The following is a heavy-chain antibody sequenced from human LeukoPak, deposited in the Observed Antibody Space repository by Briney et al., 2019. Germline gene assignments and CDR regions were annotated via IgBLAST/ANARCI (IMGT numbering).Heavy chain of an antibody. Sequence: GSLRLSCAASGFTFSDYYMSWIRQAPGKGLEWVSYISSSGSAIYYADSVKGRFTISRDNAKNSLYLQMNNLRAEDTAVYYCARIHFVEKATLLVDYWGQGTLVTVS. D-gene: IGHD5-24*01. CDR3: ARIHFVEKATLLVDY. V-gene: IGHV3-11*04. J-gene: IGHJ4*02. CDR2: ISSSGSAI. CDR1: GFTFSDYY.